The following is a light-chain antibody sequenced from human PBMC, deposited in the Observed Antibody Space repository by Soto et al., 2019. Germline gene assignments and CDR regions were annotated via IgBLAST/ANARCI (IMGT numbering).Light chain of an antibody. J-gene: IGLJ2*01. CDR3: NSYTTSSPV. V-gene: IGLV2-14*01. CDR1: SSDVGNHNY. Sequence: QSVLTQPASVSGSPGQSITISCTGTSSDVGNHNYVSWYQQYPGKAPKLIIYEVNNRPSGVSSRFSGSKSGNTASLTISGLQTEDEGDYYCNSYTTSSPVFGGGTKVTVL. CDR2: EVN.